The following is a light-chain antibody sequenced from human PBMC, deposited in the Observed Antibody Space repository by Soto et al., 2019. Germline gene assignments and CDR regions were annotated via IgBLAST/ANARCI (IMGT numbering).Light chain of an antibody. J-gene: IGKJ4*01. CDR2: DAS. V-gene: IGKV3-11*01. CDR1: QSVSSY. CDR3: QQRSNWPPFT. Sequence: EIVLTQSPATLSLSPGERATLFCRASQSVSSYLAWYQQKPGQAPRLLIYDASNRATGIPARFSGSGSGTDFTLTISSLEPEDFAVYYCQQRSNWPPFTFGGGTKVEIK.